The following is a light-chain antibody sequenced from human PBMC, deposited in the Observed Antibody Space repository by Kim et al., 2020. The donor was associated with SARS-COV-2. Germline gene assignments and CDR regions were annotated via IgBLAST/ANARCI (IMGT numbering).Light chain of an antibody. CDR3: NSRDSSGNVV. J-gene: IGLJ2*01. Sequence: VALGQTVRTTCQGDSLRSYYASWYQQKPGQASVLVIYGKNRRPSGLPDRFSGSRSGNTASLTITGAQAEDEADYYWNSRDSSGNVVFGGGTQLTVL. CDR2: GKN. V-gene: IGLV3-19*01. CDR1: SLRSYY.